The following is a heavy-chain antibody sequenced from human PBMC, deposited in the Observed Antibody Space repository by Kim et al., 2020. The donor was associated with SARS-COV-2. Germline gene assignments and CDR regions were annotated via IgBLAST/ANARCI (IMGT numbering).Heavy chain of an antibody. J-gene: IGHJ4*02. V-gene: IGHV3-48*02. D-gene: IGHD2-15*01. CDR3: ARAGSRPGSCYFDY. Sequence: ADSVKGRFTISRDNAKNSLYLQMNSLRDEDTAVYYCARAGSRPGSCYFDYWGQGTLVTVSS.